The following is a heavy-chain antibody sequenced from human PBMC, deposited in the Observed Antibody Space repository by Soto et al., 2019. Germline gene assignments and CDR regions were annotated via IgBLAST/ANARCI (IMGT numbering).Heavy chain of an antibody. Sequence: EVQLVESGGGLVKPGGSLRLSCAASGFTFSNAWMSWVRQAPGKGLEWVGRIKSKTDGGTTDYAAPVKGRFTISRDDSKNTLYLQMNSLKTEDTAVYYCTTDPSSSWYYYYYYMDVWGKGTTVTVSS. V-gene: IGHV3-15*01. D-gene: IGHD6-13*01. CDR3: TTDPSSSWYYYYYYMDV. CDR2: IKSKTDGGTT. J-gene: IGHJ6*03. CDR1: GFTFSNAW.